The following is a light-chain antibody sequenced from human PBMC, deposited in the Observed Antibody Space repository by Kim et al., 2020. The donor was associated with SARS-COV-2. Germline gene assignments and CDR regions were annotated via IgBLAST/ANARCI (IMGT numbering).Light chain of an antibody. CDR3: QQFNSYPLT. CDR1: QGISSA. J-gene: IGKJ4*01. V-gene: IGKV1-13*02. Sequence: AIQLTQSPSSLSASVGDRVTITCRAGQGISSALAWYQQKPGKTPKLLIYDASTLESGVPSRFSGSGSATDFTLTISSLQPEDFATYYCQQFNSYPLTFGGGTKVDIK. CDR2: DAS.